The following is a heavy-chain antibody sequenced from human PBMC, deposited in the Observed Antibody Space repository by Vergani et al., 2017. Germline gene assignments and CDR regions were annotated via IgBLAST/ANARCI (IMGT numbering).Heavy chain of an antibody. CDR2: IKQDGSEK. J-gene: IGHJ2*01. Sequence: EVQLVESGGGVVQPGRSLRLSCAASGFTFSSYGMHWVRQAPGKGLEWVANIKQDGSEKYYVDSVKGRFTISRDNAKNSLYLQMNSLRAEDTALYYCAKDGSGWYFWYFDLWGRGTLVTVSS. V-gene: IGHV3-7*03. D-gene: IGHD6-19*01. CDR1: GFTFSSYG. CDR3: AKDGSGWYFWYFDL.